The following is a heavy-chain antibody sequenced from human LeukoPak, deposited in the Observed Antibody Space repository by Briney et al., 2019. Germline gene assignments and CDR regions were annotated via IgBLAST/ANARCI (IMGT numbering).Heavy chain of an antibody. CDR2: IASDGSGT. V-gene: IGHV3-74*01. Sequence: GGSLRLSCAASGFTFSSYWMNWVRQAPGKGLVWVSRIASDGSGTTYADSVKGRFSISRDNAKNTLYLQMNSLRVEDTAVYYCARGRPHGNDYWGQGTLVTVSS. D-gene: IGHD4-23*01. J-gene: IGHJ4*02. CDR1: GFTFSSYW. CDR3: ARGRPHGNDY.